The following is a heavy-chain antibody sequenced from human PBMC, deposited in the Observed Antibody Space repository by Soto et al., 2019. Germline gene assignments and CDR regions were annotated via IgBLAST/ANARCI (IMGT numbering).Heavy chain of an antibody. CDR2: IYYSGST. CDR3: ARLYSGSPHVEY. J-gene: IGHJ4*02. D-gene: IGHD5-12*01. CDR1: GGSISSYY. Sequence: PSETLSLTCTVSGGSISSYYWSWIRQPPGKGLEWIGYIYYSGSTNYNPSLKSRVTISVDTSKNQFSLKLSSVTAADTAVYYCARLYSGSPHVEYWGQGALVTVSS. V-gene: IGHV4-59*01.